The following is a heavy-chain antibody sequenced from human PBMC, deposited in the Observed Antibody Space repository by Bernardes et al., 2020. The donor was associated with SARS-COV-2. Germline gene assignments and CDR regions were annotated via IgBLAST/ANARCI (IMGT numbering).Heavy chain of an antibody. CDR1: GFTFSSYS. D-gene: IGHD2-15*01. V-gene: IGHV3-21*01. CDR3: ARDKGYWCGASCSR. Sequence: GGSLRLSCAASGFTFSSYSMNWVRQAPGKGLEWVSSISSSSSYIYYPDSVKGRFTISRDNAKNSLYLQMNSLRAADTAVYYCARDKGYWCGASCSRWGQGTLVTFS. CDR2: ISSSSSYI. J-gene: IGHJ4*02.